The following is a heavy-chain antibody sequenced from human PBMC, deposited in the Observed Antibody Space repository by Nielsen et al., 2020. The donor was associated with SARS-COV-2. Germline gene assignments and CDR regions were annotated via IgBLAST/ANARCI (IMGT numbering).Heavy chain of an antibody. D-gene: IGHD7-27*01. J-gene: IGHJ4*02. CDR3: ARGTNWGLGPFDY. V-gene: IGHV4-61*08. CDR1: GGSVTSSGYY. CDR2: IYYTGST. Sequence: SETLSLTCTVSGGSVTSSGYYWSWIRQPPGKGLEWIGHIYYTGSTNYNPSLRSRVTISVDTSKNQFSLKLNSVTAADTAMYYCARGTNWGLGPFDYWGQGTLVTVSS.